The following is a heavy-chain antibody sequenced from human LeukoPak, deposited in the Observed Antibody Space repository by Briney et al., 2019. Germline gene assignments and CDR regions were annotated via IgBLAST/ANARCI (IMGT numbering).Heavy chain of an antibody. CDR3: ARAAYSGSYHSDY. D-gene: IGHD1-26*01. V-gene: IGHV4-61*01. CDR2: IYYSGST. CDR1: GGSVSSGSYY. J-gene: IGHJ4*02. Sequence: SETLSLTCTVSGGSVSSGSYYWNWIRQPPGKGLEWIGYIYYSGSTNYNPSLKSRVTISVDTSKNQFSLKLSSVTAADTAVYYCARAAYSGSYHSDYWGQGTLVTVSS.